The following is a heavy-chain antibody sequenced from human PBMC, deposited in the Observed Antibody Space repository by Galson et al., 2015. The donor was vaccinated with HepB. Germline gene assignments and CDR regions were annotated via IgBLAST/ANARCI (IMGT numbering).Heavy chain of an antibody. J-gene: IGHJ6*02. CDR3: ASSELDDGYSYYYYGMDA. CDR2: INAGNGNT. D-gene: IGHD4/OR15-4a*01. V-gene: IGHV1-3*01. Sequence: VKVSCKASGYTFTSYAMHWVRQAPGQRLEWMGWINAGNGNTKYSQKFQGRVTITRDTSASTAYMELSSLRSEDTAVYYCASSELDDGYSYYYYGMDAWGQGTTVTVSS. CDR1: GYTFTSYA.